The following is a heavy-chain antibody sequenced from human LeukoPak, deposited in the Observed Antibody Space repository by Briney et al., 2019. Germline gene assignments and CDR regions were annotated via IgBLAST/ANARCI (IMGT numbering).Heavy chain of an antibody. CDR1: GFTFRSQN. D-gene: IGHD6-19*01. Sequence: GGSLRLSCAASGFTFRSQNMNWARQAPGKGLEWVAYISTSGDSTKYADSVEGPFTISRDNAQNSLYLLMNSLRVEDTAVYYCVKNGWLDYWGQGILVTVSS. J-gene: IGHJ4*02. CDR2: ISTSGDST. CDR3: VKNGWLDY. V-gene: IGHV3-21*06.